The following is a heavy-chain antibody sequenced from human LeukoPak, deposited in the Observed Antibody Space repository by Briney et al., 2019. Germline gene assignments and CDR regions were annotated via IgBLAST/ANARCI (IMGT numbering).Heavy chain of an antibody. D-gene: IGHD5-18*01. J-gene: IGHJ5*02. CDR3: ARAEWIPSSGTTRWFDT. V-gene: IGHV4-61*02. Sequence: PSETLSLTCTVSGGSISSGSYYWSWIRQPAGKGLEWIGRIYIGGITHYNPSLKSRLTISLDTSKNQFSLKLSSVTAADTATYYCARAEWIPSSGTTRWFDTWGQGTLVTVSS. CDR1: GGSISSGSYY. CDR2: IYIGGIT.